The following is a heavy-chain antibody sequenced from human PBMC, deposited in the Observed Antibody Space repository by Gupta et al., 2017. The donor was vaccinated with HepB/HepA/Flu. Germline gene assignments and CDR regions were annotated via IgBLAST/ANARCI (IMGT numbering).Heavy chain of an antibody. D-gene: IGHD6-13*01. CDR3: ARSSSWTGSYYYYYMDV. V-gene: IGHV2-70*01. J-gene: IGHJ6*03. Sequence: QVTLRESGPALVKPTQTLTLTCTFSGFSLSTSGMSVSWIRQPPGKALEWLALIDWDDDKYYSTSLKTRLTISKDTSKNQVVLTMTNMDPVDTATYYCARSSSWTGSYYYYYMDVWGKGTTVTVSS. CDR1: GFSLSTSGMS. CDR2: IDWDDDK.